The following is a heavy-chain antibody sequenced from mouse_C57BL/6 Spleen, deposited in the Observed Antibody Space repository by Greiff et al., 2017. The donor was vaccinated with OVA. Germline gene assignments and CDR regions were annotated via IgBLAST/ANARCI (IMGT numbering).Heavy chain of an antibody. J-gene: IGHJ3*01. Sequence: VQLQQSGAELVRPGASVTLSCKASGYTFTDYEMHWVKQTPVHGLEWIGAIDPETGGTAYNQKFKGKAILTADKSSSTAYMELRSLTSEDSAVYYCTREDWDQFAYWGQGTLVTVSA. D-gene: IGHD4-1*01. CDR3: TREDWDQFAY. V-gene: IGHV1-15*01. CDR1: GYTFTDYE. CDR2: IDPETGGT.